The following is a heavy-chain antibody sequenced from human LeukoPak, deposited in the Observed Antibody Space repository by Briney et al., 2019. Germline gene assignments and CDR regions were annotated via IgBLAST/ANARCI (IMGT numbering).Heavy chain of an antibody. CDR2: IYGDGSST. CDR3: VRGTIEALPDY. Sequence: GGSLRLSCVASGFTFSSFWMHWVRQAPGKGLVWVSRIYGDGSSTTYADSVKGRFTISRDNAKNTLYLQMNSLRAEDTAVYYCVRGTIEALPDYWGQGTLVTVSS. J-gene: IGHJ4*02. V-gene: IGHV3-74*01. CDR1: GFTFSSFW. D-gene: IGHD6-6*01.